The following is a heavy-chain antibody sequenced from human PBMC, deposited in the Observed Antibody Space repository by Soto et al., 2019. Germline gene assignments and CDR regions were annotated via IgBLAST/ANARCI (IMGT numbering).Heavy chain of an antibody. J-gene: IGHJ6*02. CDR3: ARHEVTMVRGVIRDYGMDV. Sequence: PGESLKISCKGSGYSFTSYWISWVRQMSGKGLEWMGRIDPSDPYTNYSPSFQGHVTISADKSISTAYLQWSSLKASDTAMYYCARHEVTMVRGVIRDYGMDVWGQGTTVTVS. V-gene: IGHV5-10-1*01. CDR1: GYSFTSYW. D-gene: IGHD3-10*01. CDR2: IDPSDPYT.